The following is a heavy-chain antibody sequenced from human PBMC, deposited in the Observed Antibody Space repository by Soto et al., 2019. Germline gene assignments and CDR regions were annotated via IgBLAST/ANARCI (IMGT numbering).Heavy chain of an antibody. D-gene: IGHD6-13*01. V-gene: IGHV4-59*01. J-gene: IGHJ4*03. Sequence: SETLSLTCTVSGGSMRNYFWTWIRQPPGKGLEWIGYIHYSGTTSFFPSYNPALRSRVTISEDTSKNQFSLKLLSVTTADTAVYFCAAGEASSRNLAPYYLDFWGQGTLVTVSS. CDR2: IHYSGTT. CDR1: GGSMRNYF. CDR3: AAGEASSRNLAPYYLDF.